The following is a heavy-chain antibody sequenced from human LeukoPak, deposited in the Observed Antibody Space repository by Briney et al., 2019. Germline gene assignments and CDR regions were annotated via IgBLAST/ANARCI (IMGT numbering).Heavy chain of an antibody. CDR3: AGPVWGYARSYY. CDR1: GFPFSSYW. CDR2: INSDGSNT. Sequence: HPGGSLRLSCAASGFPFSSYWMHWVRQAPGKGLVWVSRINSDGSNTDFADSVKGRFTISRDNAKKSLYLQMNSLRAEDTAVYYCAGPVWGYARSYYWGQGTLVTVSS. J-gene: IGHJ4*02. V-gene: IGHV3-74*01. D-gene: IGHD7-27*01.